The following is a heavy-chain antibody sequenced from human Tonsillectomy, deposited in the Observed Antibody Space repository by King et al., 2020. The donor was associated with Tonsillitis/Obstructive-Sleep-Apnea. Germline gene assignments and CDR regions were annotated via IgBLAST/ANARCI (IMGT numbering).Heavy chain of an antibody. CDR3: ARDMDCSSTSCYYYYMDV. Sequence: QLVQSGAEVKKPGASEKVSCKASGYTFTSYGISWVRQAPGQGLEWMGWISAYNGNTNYAQKLQGRVTMTTDTSTSTAYMELRSLRSDDTAVYYCARDMDCSSTSCYYYYMDVWGKGTTVTVSS. D-gene: IGHD2-2*01. CDR1: GYTFTSYG. J-gene: IGHJ6*03. CDR2: ISAYNGNT. V-gene: IGHV1-18*01.